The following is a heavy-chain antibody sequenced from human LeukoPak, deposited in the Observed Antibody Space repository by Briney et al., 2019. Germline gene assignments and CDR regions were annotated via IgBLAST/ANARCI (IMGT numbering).Heavy chain of an antibody. J-gene: IGHJ4*02. CDR3: ARINGYCSDTSCSLTFDY. V-gene: IGHV5-51*01. CDR2: IYPSDSDT. CDR1: GYKFTSYW. Sequence: GESLKISCKGSGYKFTSYWIGWVRQMPGKGLEWMGIIYPSDSDTTYSPSFQGQVTISADKSISTAYLQWSSLKASDTAMYYCARINGYCSDTSCSLTFDYWGQGTLVTVSS. D-gene: IGHD2-2*01.